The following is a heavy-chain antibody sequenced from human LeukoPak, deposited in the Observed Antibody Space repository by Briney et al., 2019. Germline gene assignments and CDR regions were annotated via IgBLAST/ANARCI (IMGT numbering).Heavy chain of an antibody. CDR2: IYSGGST. V-gene: IGHV3-66*01. CDR1: GGSFSGYY. D-gene: IGHD6-13*01. CDR3: ASDSEQQVDAPDV. Sequence: ETLSLTCAVYGGSFSGYYWSWIRQPPGKGLEWVSVIYSGGSTYYADSVKGRFTISRDNSKNTLYLQMNSLRAEDTALYYCASDSEQQVDAPDVWGQGTTVTVSS. J-gene: IGHJ6*02.